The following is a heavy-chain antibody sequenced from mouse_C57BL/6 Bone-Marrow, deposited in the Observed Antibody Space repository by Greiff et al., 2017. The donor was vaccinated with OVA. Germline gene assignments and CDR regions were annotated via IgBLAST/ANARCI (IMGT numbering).Heavy chain of an antibody. CDR2: IDPENGDT. D-gene: IGHD2-3*01. J-gene: IGHJ2*01. V-gene: IGHV14-4*01. Sequence: VQLQQSGAELVRPGASVKLSCTASGFNIKDDYMHWVKQRPEQGLEWIGWIDPENGDTEYASKFQGKATITADTSSNTAYLQLSSLTSEDTAVYYCTTRRWLREDYFDYWGQGTTLTVSS. CDR1: GFNIKDDY. CDR3: TTRRWLREDYFDY.